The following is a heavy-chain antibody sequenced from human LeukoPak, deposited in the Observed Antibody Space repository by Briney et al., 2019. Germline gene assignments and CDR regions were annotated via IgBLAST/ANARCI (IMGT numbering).Heavy chain of an antibody. J-gene: IGHJ3*02. CDR3: AREAVGASVLDAFDI. V-gene: IGHV4-59*01. D-gene: IGHD1-26*01. CDR2: TYYSGSA. Sequence: PSETLSLTCTVSGGSTRSYCWSWIRQPPGKGLEWIGYTYYSGSAKYNPSLKSRVTISIDTSKNQFSLKLSSVTAADTALYFCAREAVGASVLDAFDIWGQGTMVTVSS. CDR1: GGSTRSYC.